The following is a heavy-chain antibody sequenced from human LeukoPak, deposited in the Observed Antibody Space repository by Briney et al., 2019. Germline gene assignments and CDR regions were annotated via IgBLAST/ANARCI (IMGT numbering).Heavy chain of an antibody. D-gene: IGHD2-15*01. CDR2: INSNSCYI. Sequence: GGALRLSCPASLFTFSRYRMDSVRQAPWKGLAGVSSINSNSCYIHYPDSLKGRFTISSDNAKKELYLQVNSLRAEGTSVYYGAGAPPIQCSGGSCYSRSYYWYGMDVWGKGTTVTVSS. CDR3: AGAPPIQCSGGSCYSRSYYWYGMDV. J-gene: IGHJ6*04. CDR1: LFTFSRYR. V-gene: IGHV3-21*01.